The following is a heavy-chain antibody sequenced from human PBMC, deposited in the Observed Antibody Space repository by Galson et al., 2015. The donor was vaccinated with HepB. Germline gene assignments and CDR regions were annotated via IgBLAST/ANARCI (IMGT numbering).Heavy chain of an antibody. V-gene: IGHV1-18*01. J-gene: IGHJ5*02. CDR3: ARDLLGWPAERFGFDP. CDR2: ISAYNGNT. CDR1: GYTFTSYG. Sequence: SVKVSCKASGYTFTSYGISWVRQAPGQGLEWMGWISAYNGNTNYAQKLQGRVTITADKSTSTAYMELSSLRSEDTAVYYCARDLLGWPAERFGFDPWGQGTLVTVSS. D-gene: IGHD3-3*01.